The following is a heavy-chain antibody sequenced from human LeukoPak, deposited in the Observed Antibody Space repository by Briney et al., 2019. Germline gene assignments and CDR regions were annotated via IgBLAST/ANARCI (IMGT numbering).Heavy chain of an antibody. V-gene: IGHV5-51*01. CDR2: IYPGDSDT. Sequence: GESLKISCKGSGYSFTSYRIGWVRQMPGKGLEWMGIIYPGDSDTRYSPSFQGQVTISADKSISTAYLQWSSLKASDTAMYYCARRSFGGVIAPSFDYWGQGTLVTVSS. J-gene: IGHJ4*02. CDR3: ARRSFGGVIAPSFDY. D-gene: IGHD3-16*02. CDR1: GYSFTSYR.